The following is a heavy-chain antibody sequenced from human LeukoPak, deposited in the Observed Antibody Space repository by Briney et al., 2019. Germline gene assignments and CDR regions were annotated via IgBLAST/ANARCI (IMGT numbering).Heavy chain of an antibody. J-gene: IGHJ4*02. CDR2: INSDGSST. D-gene: IGHD2-2*01. Sequence: GGSLRLSCAASGFTFSKYWIHWVRQAPGKGLVWVSRINSDGSSTSYADSVKGRFTISRDNAKNTLYLQMNSLRAEDTAVYYCARDGYCSSTSCYYFDYWGQGTLVTVSS. CDR1: GFTFSKYW. V-gene: IGHV3-74*01. CDR3: ARDGYCSSTSCYYFDY.